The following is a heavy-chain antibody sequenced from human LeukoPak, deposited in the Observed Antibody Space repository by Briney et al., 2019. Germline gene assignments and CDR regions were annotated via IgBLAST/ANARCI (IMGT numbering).Heavy chain of an antibody. CDR3: AKGNDFWGGYYYYYMDV. Sequence: GGPLRLSCVASGFTFSDYGMHWVRQAPGKGLEWVAFTRSDGSNTYYADSVRGRFTISRDNSKNTLYLQMNSLRPEDTAVFYCAKGNDFWGGYYYYYMDVRGKGTTVIVSS. V-gene: IGHV3-30*02. D-gene: IGHD3-3*01. CDR2: TRSDGSNT. CDR1: GFTFSDYG. J-gene: IGHJ6*03.